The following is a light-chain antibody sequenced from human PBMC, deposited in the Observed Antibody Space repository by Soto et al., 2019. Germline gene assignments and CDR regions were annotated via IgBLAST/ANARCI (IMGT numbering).Light chain of an antibody. V-gene: IGKV3-15*01. Sequence: EIVMTQSPATLSVSPGERATLSCRASQTVGSNLAWYQQKPGQAPRLLIYGASTRVTGIPARFSGSGSGTEFTLTISSLQTADFAVYYCRQYEKFPQVTLGGGTKVDIK. J-gene: IGKJ4*01. CDR3: RQYEKFPQVT. CDR1: QTVGSN. CDR2: GAS.